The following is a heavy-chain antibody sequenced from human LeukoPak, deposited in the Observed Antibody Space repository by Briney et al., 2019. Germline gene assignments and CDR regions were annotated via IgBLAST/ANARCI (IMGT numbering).Heavy chain of an antibody. Sequence: ASVKVSCKASGGTFSSYAISWVRQDPGQGLEWMGGIIPIFGTANYAQKFQGRVTITTDESTSTAYMELSSLSSEDTAVYYCARGNGYCSSTSCYMDVWGKGTTVTVSS. V-gene: IGHV1-69*05. D-gene: IGHD2-2*01. J-gene: IGHJ6*04. CDR1: GGTFSSYA. CDR2: IIPIFGTA. CDR3: ARGNGYCSSTSCYMDV.